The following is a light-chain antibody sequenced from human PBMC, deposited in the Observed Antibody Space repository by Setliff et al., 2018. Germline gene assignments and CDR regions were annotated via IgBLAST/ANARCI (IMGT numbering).Light chain of an antibody. V-gene: IGLV1-40*01. Sequence: QSVLTQQPSVSGAPGQRVTISCTGTSSDIGAGYGVHWYQQLPGTAPKLLIYGNSNRPSGVPDRFSGSKSGTSASLAIAGLQAEDEADYYCQSYGGSLSGDVFGTGTKVTVL. J-gene: IGLJ1*01. CDR1: SSDIGAGYG. CDR3: QSYGGSLSGDV. CDR2: GNS.